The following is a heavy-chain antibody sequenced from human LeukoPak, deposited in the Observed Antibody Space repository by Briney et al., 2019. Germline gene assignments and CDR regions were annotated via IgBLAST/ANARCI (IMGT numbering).Heavy chain of an antibody. V-gene: IGHV4-34*01. D-gene: IGHD4-11*01. CDR1: GGSFSGYY. J-gene: IGHJ4*02. Sequence: PSETLSLTCAVYGGSFSGYYWSWIRQPPEKGLEWIGEINHSGSTNYNPSLKSRVAISVDTSKNQFSLKLSSVTAADTAVYYCARGPHDYSNYYFDYWGQGTLVTVSS. CDR3: ARGPHDYSNYYFDY. CDR2: INHSGST.